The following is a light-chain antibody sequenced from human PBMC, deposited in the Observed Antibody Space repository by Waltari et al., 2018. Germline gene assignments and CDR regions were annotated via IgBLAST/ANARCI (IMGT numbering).Light chain of an antibody. Sequence: DIVLTQSPGTLSLSPGEGATLSCKASQSVDSSHLAWYQQKPGQAPRLLISGTTTRGTGIPDRFSGSGSATDFTLTISRLEPEDFAVYFCQQYGASPTFGQGTKVEIK. J-gene: IGKJ1*01. CDR3: QQYGASPT. CDR2: GTT. CDR1: QSVDSSH. V-gene: IGKV3-20*01.